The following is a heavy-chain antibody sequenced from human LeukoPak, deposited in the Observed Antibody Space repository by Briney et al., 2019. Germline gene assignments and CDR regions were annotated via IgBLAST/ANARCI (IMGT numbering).Heavy chain of an antibody. CDR3: AREIEGYSDFYSFGRPDNYWFDP. V-gene: IGHV4-61*08. CDR1: GVSVTRGAYY. CDR2: VYYNGNT. J-gene: IGHJ5*02. D-gene: IGHD2-21*02. Sequence: SETLSLTCTVSGVSVTRGAYYWTWIRQPPGKGLEWIGHVYYNGNTDYNPSLKSRVAMSVDKSNNQFSLKLSFVTAADTAVYFCAREIEGYSDFYSFGRPDNYWFDPWRQGTLITVSS.